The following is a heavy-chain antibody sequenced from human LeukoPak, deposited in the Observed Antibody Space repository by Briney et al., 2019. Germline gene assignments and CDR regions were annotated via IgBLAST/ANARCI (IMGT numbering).Heavy chain of an antibody. CDR2: IIPIFGTA. Sequence: SVKVSCKASGGTFSSYAISWVRQAPGQGLEWMGGIIPIFGTANYAQKFQGRVTITTDESTSTAYMELSSLRSEDTAVYYCARELITSIAARWEWWFDPWGQGTLVTVSS. CDR3: ARELITSIAARWEWWFDP. D-gene: IGHD6-6*01. V-gene: IGHV1-69*05. CDR1: GGTFSSYA. J-gene: IGHJ5*02.